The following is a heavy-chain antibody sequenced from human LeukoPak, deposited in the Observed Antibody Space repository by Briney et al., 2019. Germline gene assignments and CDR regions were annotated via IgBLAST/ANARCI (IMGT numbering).Heavy chain of an antibody. V-gene: IGHV4-39*01. CDR1: GASFSSSTYY. Sequence: SETLSLTCTVSGASFSSSTYYWGWIRQPPGKGLEWIGSIYYSGSTYYNPSLKSRVTMSVDTSKNQFSLKLSSMTAADTAVYYCARHAGGISATGTRPFDYWGQGTLVTVSS. CDR2: IYYSGST. D-gene: IGHD6-13*01. CDR3: ARHAGGISATGTRPFDY. J-gene: IGHJ4*02.